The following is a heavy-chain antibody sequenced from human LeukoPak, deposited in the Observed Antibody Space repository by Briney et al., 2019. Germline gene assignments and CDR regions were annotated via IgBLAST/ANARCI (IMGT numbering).Heavy chain of an antibody. J-gene: IGHJ4*02. CDR1: GFTFSSYG. CDR3: ARMSSGWSVDY. V-gene: IGHV3-23*01. D-gene: IGHD6-19*01. CDR2: ISGSGGST. Sequence: TGGSLRLSCAASGFTFSSYGMSWVRQAPGKGLEWVSAISGSGGSTYYADSVKGRFTISRDNSKNTLYLQMGSLRAEDMAVYYCARMSSGWSVDYWGQGTLVTVSS.